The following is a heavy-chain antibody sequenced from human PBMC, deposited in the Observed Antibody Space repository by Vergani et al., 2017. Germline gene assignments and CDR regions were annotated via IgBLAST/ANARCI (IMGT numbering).Heavy chain of an antibody. CDR3: AGAKRWLQKLPSMFDY. CDR1: GFTFDDYG. Sequence: EVQLVESGGGVVRPGGSLRLSCAASGFTFDDYGMSWVRQAPGKGLEWVSGINWNGGSTGYADSVKGRFTISRNNAKNSLYLQMNSLRAEDTALYHCAGAKRWLQKLPSMFDYWGQGTLVTVSS. D-gene: IGHD5-24*01. V-gene: IGHV3-20*01. J-gene: IGHJ4*02. CDR2: INWNGGST.